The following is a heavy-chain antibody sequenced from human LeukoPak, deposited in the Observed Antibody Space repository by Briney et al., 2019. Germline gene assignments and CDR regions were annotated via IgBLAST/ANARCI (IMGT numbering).Heavy chain of an antibody. D-gene: IGHD3-10*01. CDR2: IRYDGSNK. CDR1: GFTFSSYG. J-gene: IGHJ4*02. V-gene: IGHV3-30*02. CDR3: ARSGFRGVIIRTDY. Sequence: PGGSLRLSCAASGFTFSSYGMHWVRQAPGKGLEWVAFIRYDGSNKYYADSVKGRFTISRDNSKNTLYLQMNSLRAEDTAVYYCARSGFRGVIIRTDYWGQGTLVTVSS.